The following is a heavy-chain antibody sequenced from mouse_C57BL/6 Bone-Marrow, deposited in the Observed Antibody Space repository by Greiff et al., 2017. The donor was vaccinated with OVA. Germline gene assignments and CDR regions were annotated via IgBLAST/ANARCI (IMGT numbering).Heavy chain of an antibody. D-gene: IGHD2-3*01. CDR1: GFNIKNTY. J-gene: IGHJ1*03. Sequence: EVQLQESVAELVRPGASVKLSCTASGFNIKNTYMHWVKQRPEQGLEWIGRIDPANGNTKYAPQFPGQATITADTYSNTAYLQLSSLTSEDTAIYYWASDGLYWYFDVWGTGTTVTVSS. V-gene: IGHV14-3*01. CDR3: ASDGLYWYFDV. CDR2: IDPANGNT.